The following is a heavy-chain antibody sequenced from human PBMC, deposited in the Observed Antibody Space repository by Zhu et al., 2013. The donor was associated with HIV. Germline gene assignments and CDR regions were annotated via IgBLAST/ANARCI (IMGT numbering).Heavy chain of an antibody. D-gene: IGHD3-3*01. J-gene: IGHJ3*02. CDR3: ARGGVLRFSEWLFDESFDI. CDR1: GYTFTTYY. CDR2: INPSGGNT. Sequence: QVQLVQSGAEVKKPGASVKLSCKASGYTFTTYYMYWVRQAPGQGLEWMGIINPSGGNTSYAQKFKGRVTMTRDTSTSTVYMDLSSLRSEDTAVYYCARGGVLRFSEWLFDESFDIWGQGTVVTVSS. V-gene: IGHV1-46*01.